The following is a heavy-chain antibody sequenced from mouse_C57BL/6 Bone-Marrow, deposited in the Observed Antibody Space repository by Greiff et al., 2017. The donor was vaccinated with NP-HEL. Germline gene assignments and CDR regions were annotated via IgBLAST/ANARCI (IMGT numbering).Heavy chain of an antibody. CDR3: TREDYYYGSRPAY. CDR1: GFTFSSYA. J-gene: IGHJ3*01. CDR2: ISSGGDYI. V-gene: IGHV5-9-1*02. D-gene: IGHD1-1*01. Sequence: DVKLVESGEGLVKPGGSLKLSCAASGFTFSSYAMSWVRQTPEQRLEWVAYISSGGDYIYYADTVKGRFTISRDNARNTLYLQMSSLKSEDTAMYYCTREDYYYGSRPAYWGQGTLVTVSA.